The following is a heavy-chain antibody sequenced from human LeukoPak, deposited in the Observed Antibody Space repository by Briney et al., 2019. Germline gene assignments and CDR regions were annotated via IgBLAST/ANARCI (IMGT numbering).Heavy chain of an antibody. CDR1: GGSISSGGYY. CDR3: AREERMVRGVMFDY. V-gene: IGHV4-31*03. J-gene: IGHJ4*02. Sequence: SETLSLTCTVSGGSISSGGYYWSWIRQHPGKGLEWIGYIYYSGSTYYNPSLKSRVTISVDTSKNQFSLKLSSVTAADTAVYYCAREERMVRGVMFDYWRQGTLVTVSS. D-gene: IGHD3-10*01. CDR2: IYYSGST.